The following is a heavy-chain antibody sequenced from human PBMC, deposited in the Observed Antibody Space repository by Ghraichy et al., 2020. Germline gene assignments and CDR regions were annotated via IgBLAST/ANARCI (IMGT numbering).Heavy chain of an antibody. CDR1: GFTFSSYW. D-gene: IGHD5-18*01. CDR3: AREEWYSYAYYYYYYMDV. CDR2: INSDGSST. Sequence: GGSLRLSCAASGFTFSSYWMHWVRQAPGKGLVWVSRINSDGSSTSYADSVKGRFTISRDNAKNTLYLQMNSLRAEDTAVYYCAREEWYSYAYYYYYYMDVWGKGTTVTVSS. V-gene: IGHV3-74*01. J-gene: IGHJ6*03.